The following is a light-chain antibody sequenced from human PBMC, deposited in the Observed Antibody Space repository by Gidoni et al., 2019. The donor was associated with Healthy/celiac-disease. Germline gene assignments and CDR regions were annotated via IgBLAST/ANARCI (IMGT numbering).Light chain of an antibody. CDR3: QQYNNWPQT. V-gene: IGKV3-15*01. CDR2: GAS. J-gene: IGKJ2*01. CDR1: QSVSSN. Sequence: EIVMTQSPATLSVSPGESVTLSCRASQSVSSNLAWYQQKPGQAPRLLIYGASTRATGIPARFSGSGSGTEFTLTISSLQSEDFAVYYCQQYNNWPQTFXQXTKLXIK.